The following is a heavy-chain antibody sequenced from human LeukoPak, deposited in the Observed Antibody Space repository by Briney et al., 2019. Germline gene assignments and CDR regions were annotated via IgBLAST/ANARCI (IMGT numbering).Heavy chain of an antibody. J-gene: IGHJ5*02. CDR3: ATQGGCSSTSCYDNWFDP. D-gene: IGHD2-2*01. CDR2: IYTSGST. Sequence: SETLSLTCTVSGGSISSYYWSWIRQPPGKGLEWIGYIYTSGSTNYNPSLKSRVTISVDTSKNQFSLKLSSVTAADTAVYYCATQGGCSSTSCYDNWFDPWGQGTLVTVSS. V-gene: IGHV4-4*09. CDR1: GGSISSYY.